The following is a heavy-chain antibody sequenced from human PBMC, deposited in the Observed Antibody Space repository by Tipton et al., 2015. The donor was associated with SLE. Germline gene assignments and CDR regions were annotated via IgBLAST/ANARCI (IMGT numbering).Heavy chain of an antibody. Sequence: TLSLTCTVSGGSISSGYYFWSWVRQPAGRGLECFGRIFSSGDTNYNPSLKSRVTISLDTSKNQVSLRLTSLTAADTAVYYCAREAVDKDGALDIWGQGTTVIVSS. CDR1: GGSISSGYYF. D-gene: IGHD5-24*01. CDR2: IFSSGDT. J-gene: IGHJ3*02. CDR3: AREAVDKDGALDI. V-gene: IGHV4-61*02.